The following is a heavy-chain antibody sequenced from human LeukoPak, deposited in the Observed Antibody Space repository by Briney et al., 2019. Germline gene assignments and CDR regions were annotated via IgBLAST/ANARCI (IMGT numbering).Heavy chain of an antibody. CDR2: IIPVFGTA. J-gene: IGHJ5*02. CDR3: AEDIVATTNWFDP. D-gene: IGHD5-12*01. CDR1: GGTFSSYA. V-gene: IGHV1-69*05. Sequence: SVKVSCKASGGTFSSYAISWVRQAPGQGLEWMGRIIPVFGTANYAQKFQGRVTITTDESTSTAYMELSSLRSEDTAVYYCAEDIVATTNWFDPWGQGTLVTVSS.